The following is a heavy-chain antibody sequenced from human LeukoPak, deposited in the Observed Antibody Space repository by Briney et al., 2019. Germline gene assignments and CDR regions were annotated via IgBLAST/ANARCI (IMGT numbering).Heavy chain of an antibody. CDR2: ISRRSSYI. CDR1: GFTFSIYS. Sequence: GGSLRLSCAASGFTFSIYSMNWVRQAPGKGLEWVSSISRRSSYIYYADSVKGRYTIYRDNAKNSLYLQMNSLRAEDTAVYYCAREPIRYCSSTSCPLDYWGQGTLVTVSS. V-gene: IGHV3-21*01. CDR3: AREPIRYCSSTSCPLDY. D-gene: IGHD2-2*01. J-gene: IGHJ4*02.